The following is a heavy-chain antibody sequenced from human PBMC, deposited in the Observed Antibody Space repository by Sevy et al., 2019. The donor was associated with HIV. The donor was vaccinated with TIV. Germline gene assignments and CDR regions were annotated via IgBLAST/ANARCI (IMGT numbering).Heavy chain of an antibody. Sequence: GGSLRLSCAASGFTFSSSAMSYAMSWVRQAPGKGLEWVSAVGGGGDSTYYAASVKGRFTISRDTSNNTLYLQMNSLRAVDTAVYYCVNAPLCRGWSQWGQGTLVTVSS. CDR3: VNAPLCRGWSQ. V-gene: IGHV3-23*01. CDR1: GFTFSSSAMSYA. J-gene: IGHJ4*02. CDR2: VGGGGDST. D-gene: IGHD6-19*01.